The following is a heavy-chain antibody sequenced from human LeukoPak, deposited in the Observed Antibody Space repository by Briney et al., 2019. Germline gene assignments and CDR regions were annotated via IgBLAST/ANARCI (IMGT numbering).Heavy chain of an antibody. CDR1: GGSISSYY. CDR3: ARARFNYGWGTHDF. D-gene: IGHD3-10*01. Sequence: SETLSLTCTVSGGSISSYYWSWLRQPPGKGPEWIGYIYYNGDTYYNPSLKSRVSISSDTSKNQFSLNLNSVTVADTAVYYCARARFNYGWGTHDFWGQGTLVIVSS. CDR2: IYYNGDT. J-gene: IGHJ4*02. V-gene: IGHV4-30-4*08.